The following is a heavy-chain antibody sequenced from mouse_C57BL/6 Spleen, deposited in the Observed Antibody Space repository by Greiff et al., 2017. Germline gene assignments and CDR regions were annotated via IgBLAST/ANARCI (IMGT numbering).Heavy chain of an antibody. CDR2: INPGSGGP. CDR1: GYAFTNYL. J-gene: IGHJ4*01. Sequence: QVQLQQSGAELVRPGTSVKVSCKASGYAFTNYLIEWVKQRPGQGLEWIGVINPGSGGPNYNEKFKGKATLTADKSSSTAYMQLSSLTSEDSAVYFCARSYDCYYENYAMDYWGQGTSVTVSS. D-gene: IGHD2-3*01. V-gene: IGHV1-54*01. CDR3: ARSYDCYYENYAMDY.